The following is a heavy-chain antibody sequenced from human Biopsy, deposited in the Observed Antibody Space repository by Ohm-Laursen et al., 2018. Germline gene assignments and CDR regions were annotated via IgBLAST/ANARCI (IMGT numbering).Heavy chain of an antibody. CDR1: GGSMTGYE. V-gene: IGHV4-59*07. D-gene: IGHD1-26*01. J-gene: IGHJ3*02. CDR2: IYYSGGT. CDR3: ARVEAGTYDALDI. Sequence: PSDTLSLTCSVPGGSMTGYEWSWIRLAPGKGLEWIGYIYYSGGTKYNPSLASRVTFSVDVSKSQFSLKLYSVTAADTAVYYCARVEAGTYDALDIWGQGALVAVSA.